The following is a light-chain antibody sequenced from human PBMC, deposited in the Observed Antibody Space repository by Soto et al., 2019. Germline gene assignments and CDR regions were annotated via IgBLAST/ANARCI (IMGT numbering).Light chain of an antibody. V-gene: IGKV1-33*01. CDR1: QDISNY. CDR3: QQYDNLLLT. Sequence: NQMTQSPSSLSASVGDRVTITCQASQDISNYLNWYQQKPGKAPKLLIYDASNLETGVPSRFSGSGSGTDFTFTISSLQPEDIATYYCQQYDNLLLTFGGGTKVEIK. J-gene: IGKJ4*01. CDR2: DAS.